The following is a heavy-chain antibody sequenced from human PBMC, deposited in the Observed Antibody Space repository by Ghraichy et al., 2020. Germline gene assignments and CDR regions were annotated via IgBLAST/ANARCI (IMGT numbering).Heavy chain of an antibody. J-gene: IGHJ6*02. CDR1: GDSVSSNSAA. D-gene: IGHD2/OR15-2a*01. CDR2: TYYRSKWYN. CDR3: ARLRDASTFFGLDV. Sequence: QTLSLPCAISGDSVSSNSAAWNWIRQSPSRGLEWLGRTYYRSKWYNDYAVSVRSRITINPDTSKNQFSLQLNSVTPEDTAVYYCARLRDASTFFGLDVWGQGTTVTVSS. V-gene: IGHV6-1*01.